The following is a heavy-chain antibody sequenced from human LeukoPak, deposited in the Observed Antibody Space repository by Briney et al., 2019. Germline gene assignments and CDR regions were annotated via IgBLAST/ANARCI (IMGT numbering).Heavy chain of an antibody. CDR2: ISSSGDST. Sequence: GGSLRLSCAASGFTFSSYAMIWVRQAPGKGLEWVSIISSSGDSTYYADSVKGRFTFSRDNSKNTLSLQMSGLGADDTAVYYCAKVGTIETTEELNWFDPWGQGTLVTVSS. J-gene: IGHJ5*02. D-gene: IGHD4-11*01. CDR3: AKVGTIETTEELNWFDP. CDR1: GFTFSSYA. V-gene: IGHV3-23*01.